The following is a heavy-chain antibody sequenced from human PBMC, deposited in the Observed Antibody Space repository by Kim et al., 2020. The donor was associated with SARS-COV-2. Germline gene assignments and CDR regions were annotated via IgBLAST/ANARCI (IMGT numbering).Heavy chain of an antibody. CDR1: GYTFNDYA. D-gene: IGHD6-19*01. V-gene: IGHV7-4-1*02. CDR3: ARRSVAGLDY. CDR2: INTKTGKT. J-gene: IGHJ4*02. Sequence: ASVKVSCTTSGYTFNDYAINWVRQAPGQGFEWVGWINTKTGKTTYAQGFTGRFVFFLDTSVTTAYLQLSGLKSEDTGIYYCARRSVAGLDYWGQGTLVTVST.